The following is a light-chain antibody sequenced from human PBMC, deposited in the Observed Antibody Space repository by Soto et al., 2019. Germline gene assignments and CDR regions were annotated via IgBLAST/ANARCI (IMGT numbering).Light chain of an antibody. J-gene: IGLJ1*01. Sequence: QCVLAQPASVSGSPGQSIAISCTGTTSDVGSYNYVSRYQQHPGKAPKVIIYDVSNRPSGVFDRFSGSKSGNTASLTISGLQAEDEADYYCSSYTSSSTYVFGGGTKVT. V-gene: IGLV2-14*01. CDR3: SSYTSSSTYV. CDR1: TSDVGSYNY. CDR2: DVS.